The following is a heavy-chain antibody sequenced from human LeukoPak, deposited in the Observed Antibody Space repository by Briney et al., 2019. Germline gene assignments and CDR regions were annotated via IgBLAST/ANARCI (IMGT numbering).Heavy chain of an antibody. CDR1: GGSISSSSYY. Sequence: SETLSLTCTVSGGSISSSSYYWGWIRQPPGKGLEWIGSIYYSGSTYYNPSLKSRVTISVDTSKNQFSLKLSSVTAADTAVYYCARRQEYDDCSSYYDFDYWGQGTLVTDCS. CDR3: ARRQEYDDCSSYYDFDY. D-gene: IGHD3-22*01. J-gene: IGHJ4*02. V-gene: IGHV4-39*01. CDR2: IYYSGST.